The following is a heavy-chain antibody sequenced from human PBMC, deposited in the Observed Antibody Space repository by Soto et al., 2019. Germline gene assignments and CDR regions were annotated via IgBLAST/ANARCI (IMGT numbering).Heavy chain of an antibody. V-gene: IGHV1-3*04. J-gene: IGHJ4*02. D-gene: IGHD3-16*01. CDR3: ARDLGNPYYFNY. CDR2: INTANGNT. CDR1: GYTFTIYA. Sequence: GVPAKLCCEAPGYTFTIYAMHWVCQAPGQRLEWMGWINTANGNTKYSQKIQGRVTITRDTSASTAYMELSSLKSEDTAVFYCARDLGNPYYFNYWGQGTLVTVSS.